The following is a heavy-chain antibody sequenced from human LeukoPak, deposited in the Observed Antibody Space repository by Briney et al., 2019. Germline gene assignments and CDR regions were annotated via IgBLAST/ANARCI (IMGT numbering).Heavy chain of an antibody. CDR1: GFTFSDYY. CDR2: ISSSGSTI. Sequence: NPGGSLRLSCAASGFTFSDYYMSWIRQAPGKGLEWVSYISSSGSTIYYADSVKGRFTFSRDNAKNSLYLQMNSLRAEDTAVYYCARGSSYYYGSGSYNWFDPWGQGTLVTVSS. J-gene: IGHJ5*02. V-gene: IGHV3-11*04. CDR3: ARGSSYYYGSGSYNWFDP. D-gene: IGHD3-10*01.